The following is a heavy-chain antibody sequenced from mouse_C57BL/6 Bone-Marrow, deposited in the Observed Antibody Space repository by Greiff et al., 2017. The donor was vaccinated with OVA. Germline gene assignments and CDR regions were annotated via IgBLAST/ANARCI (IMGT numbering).Heavy chain of an antibody. D-gene: IGHD2-1*01. J-gene: IGHJ2*01. CDR2: IYPRSGNT. Sequence: VKVVESGAELARPGASVKLSCKASGYTFTSYGISWVKQRTGQGLEWIGEIYPRSGNTYYNEKFKGKATLTADKSSSTAYMELRSLTSEDSAVYFCARRYYGNCYFDYWGQGTTLTVSS. CDR3: ARRYYGNCYFDY. V-gene: IGHV1-81*01. CDR1: GYTFTSYG.